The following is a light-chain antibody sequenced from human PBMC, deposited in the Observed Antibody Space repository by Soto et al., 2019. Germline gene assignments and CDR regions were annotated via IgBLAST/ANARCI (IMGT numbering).Light chain of an antibody. CDR2: AAS. J-gene: IGKJ1*01. CDR3: QQSYKTPPT. V-gene: IGKV1-39*01. Sequence: DIQMTQAPSSLSASVGDRVTITCRASQSISSYLNWYQQKPGKAPKLLIYAASSLQSGVPSRFRGSGSGTDFTLTISSLQSEAFATYYCQQSYKTPPTFGQGTKVDIK. CDR1: QSISSY.